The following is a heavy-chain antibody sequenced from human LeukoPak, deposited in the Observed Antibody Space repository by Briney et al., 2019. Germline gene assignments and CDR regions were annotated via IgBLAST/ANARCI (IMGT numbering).Heavy chain of an antibody. CDR1: GYTLTELS. CDR3: ATSFKSYDSSGYYDY. V-gene: IGHV1-24*01. J-gene: IGHJ4*02. CDR2: FDPEDGET. D-gene: IGHD3-22*01. Sequence: ASVKVSCKVSGYTLTELSMHWVRQAPGKGLEWMGGFDPEDGETIYAQKFQGRVTMTEDTSTDTAYMELSSLRSEDTAVYYCATSFKSYDSSGYYDYWGQGTLVTVSS.